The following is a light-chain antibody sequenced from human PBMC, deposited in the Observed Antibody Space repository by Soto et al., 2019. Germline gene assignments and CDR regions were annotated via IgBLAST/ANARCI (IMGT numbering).Light chain of an antibody. V-gene: IGKV3D-15*01. CDR1: QSISDT. CDR3: QQYNNWPWT. CDR2: GAS. J-gene: IGKJ1*01. Sequence: EIVMTKSPATRSVSPGGRATLSCRASQSISDTLAWYQQKPGQAPRLLIYGASTRAPGFPARFSGSGSGTDFTLTISSLQSEDFAVYYCQQYNNWPWTFGQGTNVDTK.